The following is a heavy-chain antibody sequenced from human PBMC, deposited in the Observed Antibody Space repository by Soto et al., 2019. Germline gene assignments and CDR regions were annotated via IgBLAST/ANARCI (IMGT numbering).Heavy chain of an antibody. CDR3: ARLGGEDYYDSSGYLGLDY. CDR2: INPNSGGT. D-gene: IGHD3-22*01. CDR1: GYTFTGYY. V-gene: IGHV1-2*04. J-gene: IGHJ4*02. Sequence: QVQLVQSGAEVKKPGASVKVSCKASGYTFTGYYMHWVRQAPGQGLEWMGWINPNSGGTNDAQKVQGWVTMTRDTSISTAYMELSRLRSDDTAVYYCARLGGEDYYDSSGYLGLDYWGQGTLVTVSS.